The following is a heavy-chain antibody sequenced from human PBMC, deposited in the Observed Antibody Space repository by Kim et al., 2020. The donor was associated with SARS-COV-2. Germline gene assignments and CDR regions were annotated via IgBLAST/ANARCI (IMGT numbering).Heavy chain of an antibody. V-gene: IGHV4-31*03. Sequence: SETLSLTCTVSGGSISSGGYYWSWIRQHPGNGLEWIGYIYYSGSTYYNPSLKSRVTISVDTSKNQFSLKLSSVTAADTAVYYCARGSPKVYCSGGSCYSSTTVTTRLRFDYWGQGTLVTVSS. CDR3: ARGSPKVYCSGGSCYSSTTVTTRLRFDY. CDR1: GGSISSGGYY. D-gene: IGHD2-15*01. J-gene: IGHJ4*02. CDR2: IYYSGST.